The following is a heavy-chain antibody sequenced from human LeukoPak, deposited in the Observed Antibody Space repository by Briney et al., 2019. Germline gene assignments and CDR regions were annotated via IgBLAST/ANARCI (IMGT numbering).Heavy chain of an antibody. CDR2: ISSSSSYI. CDR3: ARDEVDVTMIVVVRAFDI. Sequence: GGSLRLSCAASGFTFSSCSMNWVRQAPGKGLEWVSSISSSSSYIYYADSAKGRFTISRDNAKNSLYLQMNSLRAEDTAVYYCARDEVDVTMIVVVRAFDIWGQGTMVTVSS. V-gene: IGHV3-21*01. CDR1: GFTFSSCS. D-gene: IGHD3-22*01. J-gene: IGHJ3*02.